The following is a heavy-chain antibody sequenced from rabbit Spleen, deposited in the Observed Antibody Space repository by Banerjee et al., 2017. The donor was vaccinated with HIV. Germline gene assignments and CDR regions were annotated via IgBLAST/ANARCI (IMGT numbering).Heavy chain of an antibody. CDR3: ARSGESSYLWALAL. CDR2: INIVTGKS. V-gene: IGHV1S45*01. CDR1: GFPFSEKAV. J-gene: IGHJ4*01. D-gene: IGHD8-1*01. Sequence: QEQLVESGGGLVKPGASLTLTCKASGFPFSEKAVMCWVRQAPGKGLEWIACINIVTGKSVYASWAKGRFTISRTSSTTVTLQVTSLTVADTATYFCARSGESSYLWALALWGPGTLVTVS.